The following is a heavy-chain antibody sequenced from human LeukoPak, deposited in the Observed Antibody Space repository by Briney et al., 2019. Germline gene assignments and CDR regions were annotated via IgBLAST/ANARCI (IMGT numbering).Heavy chain of an antibody. CDR1: GGSISSSSYY. CDR3: ASARWDY. CDR2: INHSGST. V-gene: IGHV4-39*07. Sequence: SETLSLTCTVSGGSISSSSYYWSWIRQPPGKGLEWIGEINHSGSTNYNPSLKSRVTISVDTSKNQFSLKLSSVTAADTAVYYCASARWDYWGQGTLVTVSS. J-gene: IGHJ4*02. D-gene: IGHD5-24*01.